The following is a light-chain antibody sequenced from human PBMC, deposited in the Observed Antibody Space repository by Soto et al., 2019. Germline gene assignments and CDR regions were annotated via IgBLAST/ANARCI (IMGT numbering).Light chain of an antibody. V-gene: IGLV2-11*01. CDR1: SSDVGGYNY. Sequence: QSALTQPRSVSGSPGQSVTISCTGTSSDVGGYNYVSWYQQHPGKAPKLMIYDVNKRPSGVPDRFSGSKSGNTASLAISGLQAEDEADYCCCSYAGSCPFVCGTGTKLTVL. J-gene: IGLJ1*01. CDR2: DVN. CDR3: CSYAGSCPFV.